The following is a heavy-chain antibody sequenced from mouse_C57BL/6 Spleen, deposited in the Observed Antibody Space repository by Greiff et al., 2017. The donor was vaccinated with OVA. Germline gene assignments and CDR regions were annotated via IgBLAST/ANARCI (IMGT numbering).Heavy chain of an antibody. D-gene: IGHD1-1*01. Sequence: QVHVKQSGAELVKPGASVKISCKASGYAFSSYWMNWVQQRPGKGLEWIGQIYPGDGDTNYNGKFKGKATLTADKSSGTAYMQLSSLTSEDSAVYFCARSGYDGSTYYFGYWGQGTTLTVAS. J-gene: IGHJ2*01. CDR1: GYAFSSYW. CDR2: IYPGDGDT. CDR3: ARSGYDGSTYYFGY. V-gene: IGHV1-80*01.